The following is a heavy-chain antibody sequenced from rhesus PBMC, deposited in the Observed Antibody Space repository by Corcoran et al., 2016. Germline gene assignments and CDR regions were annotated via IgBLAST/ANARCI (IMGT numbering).Heavy chain of an antibody. Sequence: QVQLQESGPGLVKPSETLSLTCAVSGSSLSSGYGWSWIRQPPGKGLEWVGYIGGRAHSTNYNPALKSGVTSSKDTSKNQVSLKLSAVTAADTAVYYCAREDSNYAPFDYWGQGVLVTVSS. V-gene: IGHV4-127*01. CDR1: GSSLSSGYG. CDR3: AREDSNYAPFDY. D-gene: IGHD4-23*01. J-gene: IGHJ4*01. CDR2: IGGRAHST.